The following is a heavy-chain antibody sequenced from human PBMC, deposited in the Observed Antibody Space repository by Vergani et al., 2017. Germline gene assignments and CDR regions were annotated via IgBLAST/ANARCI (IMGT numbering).Heavy chain of an antibody. CDR2: ISAYNGNT. J-gene: IGHJ4*02. CDR1: GYTFTSYG. Sequence: QVQLVQSGAEVKKPGASVKVSCKASGYTFTSYGISWVRQAPGQGLEWMGWISAYNGNTNYAQKLQGRVTMTTDTSTSTAYMELRSLRSDDTAVYYCAREKTYCSSTSCYRYFDYWGQGTLVTVSS. V-gene: IGHV1-18*01. CDR3: AREKTYCSSTSCYRYFDY. D-gene: IGHD2-2*01.